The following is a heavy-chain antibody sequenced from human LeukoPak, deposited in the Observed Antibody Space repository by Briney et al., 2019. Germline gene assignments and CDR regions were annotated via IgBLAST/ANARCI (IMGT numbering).Heavy chain of an antibody. V-gene: IGHV4-31*03. D-gene: IGHD4-17*01. CDR3: ARVVDYGDYVGEPRETNWFDP. Sequence: SETLSLTCTVSGGSISSGGYYWSWIRQHPGKGLEWIGYIYYSGSTHYNPSLKSRVTISVDTSKNQFSLKLSSVTAAATAVYYCARVVDYGDYVGEPRETNWFDPWGQGTLVTVSS. J-gene: IGHJ5*02. CDR1: GGSISSGGYY. CDR2: IYYSGST.